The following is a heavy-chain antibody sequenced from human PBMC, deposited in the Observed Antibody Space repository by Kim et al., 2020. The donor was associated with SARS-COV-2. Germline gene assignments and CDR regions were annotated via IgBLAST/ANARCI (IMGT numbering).Heavy chain of an antibody. Sequence: SETLSLTCAVYGGSFSGYYWSWIRQPPGKGLEWIGEINHSGSTNYNPSLKSRVTISVDTSKNQFSLKLSSVTAADTAVYYCARGPGYCSSTSCQSGCYYYYYGMDVWGQGTTVTVSS. J-gene: IGHJ6*02. CDR2: INHSGST. CDR3: ARGPGYCSSTSCQSGCYYYYYGMDV. V-gene: IGHV4-34*01. D-gene: IGHD2-2*01. CDR1: GGSFSGYY.